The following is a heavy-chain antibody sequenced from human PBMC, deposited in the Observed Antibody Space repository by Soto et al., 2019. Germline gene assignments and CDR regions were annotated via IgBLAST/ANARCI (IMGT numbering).Heavy chain of an antibody. V-gene: IGHV3-53*01. J-gene: IGHJ6*02. CDR1: GFTVSSNY. CDR3: ARDSVTAPHLYGMDV. D-gene: IGHD5-18*01. CDR2: IYSGGST. Sequence: GGSLRLSCAASGFTVSSNYMSWVRQAPGKGLEWVSVIYSGGSTYHADSVKGRFTISRDNSKNTLYLQMNSLRAEDTAVYYCARDSVTAPHLYGMDVWGQGTTVTVSS.